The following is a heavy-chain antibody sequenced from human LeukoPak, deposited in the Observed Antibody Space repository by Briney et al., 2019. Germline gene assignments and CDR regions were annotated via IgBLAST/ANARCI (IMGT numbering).Heavy chain of an antibody. V-gene: IGHV1-18*01. J-gene: IGHJ4*02. D-gene: IGHD3-3*01. Sequence: GASVKVSCKASGYTFTSYGMSWVGQAPGQGREGMGWISAYNGNTKYAQKLQGRVTMTTDTSTSTAYMELRSLRSDDTAVYYCARSPLLEIFGVALTDYYFDYWGQGPLVTVSS. CDR2: ISAYNGNT. CDR3: ARSPLLEIFGVALTDYYFDY. CDR1: GYTFTSYG.